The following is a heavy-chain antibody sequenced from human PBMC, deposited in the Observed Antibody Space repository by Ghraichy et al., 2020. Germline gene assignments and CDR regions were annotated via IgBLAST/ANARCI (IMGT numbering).Heavy chain of an antibody. Sequence: SQTLSLTCTVSGASISTSTHYWGWVRQPPGKEPEWIASINYSGNTYYNPSLWSRVTISVDTPKNQFSLKVISVTATDTAVYFCATPRRGAAGFDFWGQGVLVTVFS. V-gene: IGHV4-39*01. CDR3: ATPRRGAAGFDF. CDR2: INYSGNT. CDR1: GASISTSTHY. J-gene: IGHJ4*02. D-gene: IGHD6-13*01.